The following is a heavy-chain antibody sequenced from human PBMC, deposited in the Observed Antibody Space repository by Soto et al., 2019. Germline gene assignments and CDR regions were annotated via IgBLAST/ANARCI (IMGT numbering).Heavy chain of an antibody. J-gene: IGHJ4*02. V-gene: IGHV3-23*01. CDR3: AKAKVYTWSPGSFDY. D-gene: IGHD1-20*01. CDR1: GFTFSSYA. CDR2: ISGSGATT. Sequence: LRLSCAASGFTFSSYAMSWVRQAPGKGLEWVSGISGSGATTFYADSVKGRFTISRDSSKNTLYLQMNSLRAEDTAVYYCAKAKVYTWSPGSFDYWGQGTLVTVSS.